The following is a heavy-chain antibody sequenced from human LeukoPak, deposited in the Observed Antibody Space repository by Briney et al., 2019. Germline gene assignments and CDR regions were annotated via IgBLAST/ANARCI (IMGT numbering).Heavy chain of an antibody. V-gene: IGHV3-23*01. J-gene: IGHJ4*02. CDR1: GFTFSSYA. CDR2: IVGTGGST. D-gene: IGHD6-19*01. Sequence: GGSLRLSCAASGFTFSSYAMSWVRQAPGKGLEWVSIIVGTGGSTYYADSVKGRFTISRDNSKNTLHLQMNSLRADDTAVYYCATASSGWYWYLDYWGQGSLVTVSS. CDR3: ATASSGWYWYLDY.